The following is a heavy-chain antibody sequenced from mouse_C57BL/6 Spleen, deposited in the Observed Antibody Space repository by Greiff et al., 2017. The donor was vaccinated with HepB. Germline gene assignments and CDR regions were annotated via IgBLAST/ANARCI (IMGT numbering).Heavy chain of an antibody. Sequence: EVHLVESGTVLARPGASVKMSCKTSGYTFTSYWMHWVKQRPGQGLEWIGAIYPGNSDTSYNQKFKGKAKLTAVTSASTAYMELSSLTNEDSAVYYCTRSLYSNFPWFAYWGQGTLVTVSA. D-gene: IGHD2-5*01. CDR2: IYPGNSDT. CDR3: TRSLYSNFPWFAY. J-gene: IGHJ3*01. CDR1: GYTFTSYW. V-gene: IGHV1-5*01.